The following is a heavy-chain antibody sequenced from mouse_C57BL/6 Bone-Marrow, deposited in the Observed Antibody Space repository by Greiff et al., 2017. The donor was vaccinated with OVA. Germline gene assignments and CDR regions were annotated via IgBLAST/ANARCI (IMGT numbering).Heavy chain of an antibody. CDR3: AGIYYYGSSYGYFDY. CDR1: GFPITSGYY. V-gene: IGHV12-3*01. CDR2: ITHSGET. Sequence: VQVVESGPGLVKPSQSLFLTCSITGFPITSGYYWIWIRQSPGKPLEWMGYITHSGETFYNPSLQSPISITRETSKNQFFLQLNSVTTEDTAMYYCAGIYYYGSSYGYFDYWGQGTTLTVSS. D-gene: IGHD1-1*01. J-gene: IGHJ2*01.